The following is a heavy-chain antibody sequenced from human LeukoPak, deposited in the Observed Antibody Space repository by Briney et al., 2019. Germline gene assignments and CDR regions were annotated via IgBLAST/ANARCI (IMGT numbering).Heavy chain of an antibody. Sequence: PSETLSLTCTVPGGSISSHYWSWIRQPAGKGLEWIGRIYTSGSTNYNPSLKSRLTMSVDTSKNQFSLKLSSVTAADTAVYYCAGLGGYCTNGVCYSTFDIWGQGTMVTVSS. D-gene: IGHD2-8*01. CDR1: GGSISSHY. CDR3: AGLGGYCTNGVCYSTFDI. CDR2: IYTSGST. J-gene: IGHJ3*02. V-gene: IGHV4-4*07.